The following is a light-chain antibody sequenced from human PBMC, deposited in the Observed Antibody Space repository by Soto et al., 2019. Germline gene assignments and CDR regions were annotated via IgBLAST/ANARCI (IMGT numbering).Light chain of an antibody. CDR3: QQSYRTPYT. J-gene: IGKJ2*01. CDR1: QSISSY. V-gene: IGKV1-39*01. Sequence: DVQMTQSPSSLSASVGDRVTISCRASQSISSYVNWYQQKPGNAPKILIYAASSLGSGVSVRFRGSGSGTDFTLTIASLQPEDFATYYCQQSYRTPYTFGQGTELEIK. CDR2: AAS.